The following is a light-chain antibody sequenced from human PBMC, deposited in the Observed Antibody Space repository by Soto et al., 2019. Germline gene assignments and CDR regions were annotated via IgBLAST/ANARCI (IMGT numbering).Light chain of an antibody. Sequence: IQMTQSPSSLSASVGDRVTISCRTSQGINNYLNWYQQKPGEAPRLLIYSVSTLQSGVPSRFSGSGSGTNFTFXISSLXPEDYATYYCQESYSVRTFGQGTKVDIK. V-gene: IGKV1-39*01. CDR2: SVS. J-gene: IGKJ1*01. CDR1: QGINNY. CDR3: QESYSVRT.